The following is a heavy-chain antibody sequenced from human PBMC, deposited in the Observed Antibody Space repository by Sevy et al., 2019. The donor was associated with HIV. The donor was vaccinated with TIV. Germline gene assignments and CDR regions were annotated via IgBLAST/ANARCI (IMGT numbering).Heavy chain of an antibody. Sequence: GGSLRLSCTASRFTFTNNPMSWVRQAPGKGLEWVSAISVGGGSIYYVDSVKGRFTISRDTSNNKVYLQMDSLRAEDTAVYYCAAEYSYGYEYWGQGTLVTVSS. CDR2: ISVGGGSI. J-gene: IGHJ4*02. V-gene: IGHV3-23*01. D-gene: IGHD5-18*01. CDR3: AAEYSYGYEY. CDR1: RFTFTNNP.